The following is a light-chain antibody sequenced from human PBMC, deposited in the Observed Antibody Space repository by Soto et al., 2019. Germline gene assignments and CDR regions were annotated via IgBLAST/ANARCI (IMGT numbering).Light chain of an antibody. J-gene: IGKJ1*01. V-gene: IGKV3-20*01. CDR1: HFVASSY. CDR2: GAS. Sequence: EIVLTQSPGTLSLSPGARATLSCRASHFVASSYVAWYQQKPGQAPRLLIYGASSRATGIPERFSGSGSVTDFTLTISRLEPEDFAVYYCQQYNNWPRTFGQGTKV. CDR3: QQYNNWPRT.